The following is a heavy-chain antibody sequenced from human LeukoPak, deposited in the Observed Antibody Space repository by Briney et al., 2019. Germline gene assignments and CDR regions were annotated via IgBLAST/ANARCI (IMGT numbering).Heavy chain of an antibody. Sequence: PGGSLRLSYAASGFTFDDYAMHWVRQAPGKGLEWVSGISWNSGSIGYADSVKGRFTISRDNAKNSLYLQMNSLRAEDTALYYCAKSFEMSYSTHSVDYWGRGTLVTVSS. CDR1: GFTFDDYA. CDR3: AKSFEMSYSTHSVDY. V-gene: IGHV3-9*01. D-gene: IGHD2/OR15-2a*01. J-gene: IGHJ4*02. CDR2: ISWNSGSI.